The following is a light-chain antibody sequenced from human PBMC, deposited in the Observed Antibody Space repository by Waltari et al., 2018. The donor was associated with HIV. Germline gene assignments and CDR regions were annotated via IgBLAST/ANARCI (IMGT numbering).Light chain of an antibody. CDR1: PSNLAANS. V-gene: IGLV1-44*01. CDR2: NSN. CDR3: AAWDDNLNAL. J-gene: IGLJ2*01. Sequence: QSVLIQPPSASGTPGQRVSIPCSGRPSNLAANSVPWYQQLPGAAPRLLIYNSNQRPSGVPDRFSGSKSGTSASLAISGLQSEDEAHYYCAAWDDNLNALFGGGTKLIVL.